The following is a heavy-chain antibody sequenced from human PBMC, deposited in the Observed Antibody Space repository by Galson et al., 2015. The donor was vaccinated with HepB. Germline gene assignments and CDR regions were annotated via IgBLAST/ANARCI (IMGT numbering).Heavy chain of an antibody. CDR2: ISYAGSNE. D-gene: IGHD6-19*01. CDR3: AKDKQWLSYYYYGIDV. J-gene: IGHJ6*02. V-gene: IGHV3-30*18. CDR1: GFTFSRDG. Sequence: FPRLPCAACGFTFSRDGMHWVRQAPGKGLEWVAVISYAGSNEYYADSVKGRFTITRDNSKNTLYLQMNSLRAEDTAVYYCAKDKQWLSYYYYGIDVWGQGTTVTASS.